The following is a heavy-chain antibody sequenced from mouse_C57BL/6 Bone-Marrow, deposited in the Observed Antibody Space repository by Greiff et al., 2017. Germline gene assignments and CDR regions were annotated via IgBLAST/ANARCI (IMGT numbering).Heavy chain of an antibody. J-gene: IGHJ4*01. CDR3: AREGLTGTYYYAMDY. D-gene: IGHD4-1*01. V-gene: IGHV3-6*01. CDR1: GYSITSGYY. CDR2: ISYDGSN. Sequence: VQLQQSGPGLVKPSQSLSLTCSVTGYSITSGYYWNWIRQFPGNKLEWMGYISYDGSNNYNPSLKNRISITRDTSKNQFFLKLNSVTTEDTATYYCAREGLTGTYYYAMDYWGQGTSVTVSS.